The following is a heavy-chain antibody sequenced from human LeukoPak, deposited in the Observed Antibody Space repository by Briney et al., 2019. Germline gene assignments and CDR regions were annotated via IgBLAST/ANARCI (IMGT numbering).Heavy chain of an antibody. Sequence: GESLKISCKGSGYSFTNYWIGWVRQMPGKGPEWMGIIYPGDSDTKYSPSFQGQVTISADKSINTAYLQWSSLKASDTAMYYCARSYYSDSSGYYFDYWGQGTLVTVSS. D-gene: IGHD3-22*01. CDR3: ARSYYSDSSGYYFDY. V-gene: IGHV5-51*01. CDR2: IYPGDSDT. J-gene: IGHJ4*02. CDR1: GYSFTNYW.